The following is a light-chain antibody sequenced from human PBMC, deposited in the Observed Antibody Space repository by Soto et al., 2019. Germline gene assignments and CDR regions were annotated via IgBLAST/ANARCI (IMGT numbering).Light chain of an antibody. CDR1: SGSIASNY. J-gene: IGLJ2*01. CDR2: EDN. V-gene: IGLV6-57*02. CDR3: QSYDSSNLV. Sequence: NFMLTQPHSVSESPGKTVTISCTGSSGSIASNYVQWYQQRPGSAPTTVIYEDNQRPSGVPDRFSGSIDSSSNSASLTISGLKTEDEADYYIQSYDSSNLVFGGGTKLTVL.